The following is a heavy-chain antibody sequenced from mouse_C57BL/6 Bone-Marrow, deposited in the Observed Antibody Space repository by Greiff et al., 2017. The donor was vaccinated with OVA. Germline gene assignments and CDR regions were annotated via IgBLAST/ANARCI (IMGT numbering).Heavy chain of an antibody. CDR3: TRSYSNYGDFDY. J-gene: IGHJ2*01. Sequence: VQLVESGAELVRPGASVTLSCKASGYTFTDYEMHWVKQTPVHGLEWIGAIDPETGGTAYNQQFKGKAILTADKSSTTAYMELRCLTSEDSAVYYCTRSYSNYGDFDYWGQGTTLTVSS. D-gene: IGHD2-5*01. V-gene: IGHV1-15*01. CDR2: IDPETGGT. CDR1: GYTFTDYE.